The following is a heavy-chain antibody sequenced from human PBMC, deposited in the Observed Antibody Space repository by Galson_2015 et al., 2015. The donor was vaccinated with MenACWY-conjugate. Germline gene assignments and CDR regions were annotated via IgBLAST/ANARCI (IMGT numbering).Heavy chain of an antibody. CDR3: AREDKTYSSSSFDY. J-gene: IGHJ4*02. CDR2: ISSSSRSI. D-gene: IGHD6-6*01. V-gene: IGHV3-48*01. CDR1: GFTLSSYS. Sequence: SLRLSCAASGFTLSSYSMNWVRQAPGKGLEWVSYISSSSRSIYYADSVKGRFTISRDNAKNSLYLQMNSLRAEDTAVYYCAREDKTYSSSSFDYWGQGTLVTVSS.